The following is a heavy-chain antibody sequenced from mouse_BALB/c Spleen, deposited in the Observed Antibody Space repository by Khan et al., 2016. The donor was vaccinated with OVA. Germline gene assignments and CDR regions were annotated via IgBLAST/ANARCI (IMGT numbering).Heavy chain of an antibody. Sequence: QIQLVQSGPELKKPGETVRISCKASGYTFTTAGIQWVQQMPGKGLKWIGWITTYSGVPKYAEDFKGRFAFSLEISVNTAYLQITNLINDDTATYFCTRGGAAYYRNDGGAMEYWGQGTSVTVSS. CDR2: ITTYSGVP. CDR3: TRGGAAYYRNDGGAMEY. D-gene: IGHD2-14*01. J-gene: IGHJ4*01. V-gene: IGHV9-4*02. CDR1: GYTFTTAG.